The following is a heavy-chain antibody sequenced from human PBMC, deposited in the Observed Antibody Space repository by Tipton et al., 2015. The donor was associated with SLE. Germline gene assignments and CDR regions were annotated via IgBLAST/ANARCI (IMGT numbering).Heavy chain of an antibody. CDR2: FYTPGNN. J-gene: IGHJ3*02. V-gene: IGHV4-61*02. CDR1: GGAISSDSHY. CDR3: ARERLLWPRGNFDI. Sequence: TLSLTCTVSGGAISSDSHYWTWIRQPAGKGLEWIGRFYTPGNNHSNPPLKSRVTMSVDTSKNQFSLQLSSVTVADTAVYYCARERLLWPRGNFDIWGQGIMVTVSA. D-gene: IGHD3-10*01.